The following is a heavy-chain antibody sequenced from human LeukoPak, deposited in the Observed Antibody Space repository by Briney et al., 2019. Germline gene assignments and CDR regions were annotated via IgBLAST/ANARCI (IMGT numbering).Heavy chain of an antibody. CDR2: IYYSGST. V-gene: IGHV4-31*03. J-gene: IGHJ6*02. D-gene: IGHD4-11*01. Sequence: SETLSLTCIVSGGSISSGGYYWSWIRQHPGKGLEWIGYIYYSGSTYYNPSLKSRVTISVDTSKNQFSLKLSSVTAADTAVYYCAREVGTVTQNPYYYYGMDVWGQGTTVTVSS. CDR3: AREVGTVTQNPYYYYGMDV. CDR1: GGSISSGGYY.